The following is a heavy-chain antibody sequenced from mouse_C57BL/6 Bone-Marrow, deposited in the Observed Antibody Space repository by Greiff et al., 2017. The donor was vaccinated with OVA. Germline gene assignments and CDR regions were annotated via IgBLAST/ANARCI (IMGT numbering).Heavy chain of an antibody. CDR1: GYTFTDHT. V-gene: IGHV1-78*01. CDR3: ARVHYYGSSYGAMDY. CDR2: IYPRDGST. Sequence: QVQLQQSDAELVKPGASVKISCKVSGYTFTDHTIHWMKQRPEQGLEWIGYIYPRDGSTKYNEKFKGKATLTADKSSSTAYMQRNSLTSEDSAVYFCARVHYYGSSYGAMDYWGQGTSVTVSS. J-gene: IGHJ4*01. D-gene: IGHD1-1*01.